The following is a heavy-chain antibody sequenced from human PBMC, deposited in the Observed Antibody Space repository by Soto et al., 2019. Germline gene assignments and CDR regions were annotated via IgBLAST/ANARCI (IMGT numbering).Heavy chain of an antibody. J-gene: IGHJ4*02. CDR3: ARRESQGPIDY. CDR2: IYYSGTT. CDR1: GYSISSSNW. D-gene: IGHD1-26*01. Sequence: QVQLQESGPGLVKPSDTLSLTCAVSGYSISSSNWWGWIRQPPGKGLEWIGYIYYSGTTYYNPSLKSRLTVSVDTTKNQFSLKLTSVTAVDTAVYYCARRESQGPIDYWGQGTLVTVSS. V-gene: IGHV4-28*01.